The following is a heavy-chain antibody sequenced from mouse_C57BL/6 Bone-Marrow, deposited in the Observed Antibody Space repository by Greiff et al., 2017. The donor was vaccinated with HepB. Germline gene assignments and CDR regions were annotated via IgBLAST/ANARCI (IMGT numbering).Heavy chain of an antibody. CDR1: GFTFSDYG. J-gene: IGHJ1*03. CDR3: ARNGSSYRWYFDV. V-gene: IGHV5-17*01. D-gene: IGHD1-1*01. CDR2: ISSGSSTI. Sequence: EVNVVESGGGLVKPGGSLKLSCAASGFTFSDYGMHWVRQAPEKGLEWVAYISSGSSTIYYADTVKGRFTISRDNAKNTLFLQMTSLRSEDTAMYYCARNGSSYRWYFDVWGTGTTVTVSS.